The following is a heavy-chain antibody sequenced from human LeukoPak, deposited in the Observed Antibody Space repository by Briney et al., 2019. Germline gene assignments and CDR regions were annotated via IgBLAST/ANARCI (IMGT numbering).Heavy chain of an antibody. CDR1: GFMFSRYA. CDR2: ISGSGSGT. V-gene: IGHV3-23*01. CDR3: AKHRLFGSGSTFDY. D-gene: IGHD3-10*01. J-gene: IGHJ4*02. Sequence: QPGGSLRLSCAASGFMFSRYAMSWVRQAPGKGLEWVSSISGSGSGTYYADSVKGRFTISRDNSKNTLYLQMNSLTAEDTAVYYCAKHRLFGSGSTFDYWGQGTLVTVSS.